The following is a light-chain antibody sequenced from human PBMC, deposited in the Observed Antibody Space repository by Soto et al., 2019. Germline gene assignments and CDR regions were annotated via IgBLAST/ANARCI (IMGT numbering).Light chain of an antibody. CDR3: QHSSHLLT. Sequence: EIVLTQSPATLSLSPGERATLSCRASQSVTTYLAWYQQKPGQAPRLLISDASNRATGIPARFSGSGSGTDFTLNISSLEAEDFAVYYCQHSSHLLTFGGGTKVEIK. CDR1: QSVTTY. J-gene: IGKJ4*01. CDR2: DAS. V-gene: IGKV3-11*01.